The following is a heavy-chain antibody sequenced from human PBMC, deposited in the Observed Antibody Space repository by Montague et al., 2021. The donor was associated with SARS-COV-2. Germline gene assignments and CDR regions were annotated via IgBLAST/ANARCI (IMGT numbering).Heavy chain of an antibody. Sequence: SLRLSCAASGFTVSSTYMNWVRQAPGKGLEWVSVIYRGGSTYYADSVKGRFTISRDNSKNTLYLPMNSLRAEDTAVYYCARDAEGIAARRSDAFDIWGQGTMVTVSS. V-gene: IGHV3-53*01. CDR2: IYRGGST. D-gene: IGHD6-6*01. CDR3: ARDAEGIAARRSDAFDI. CDR1: GFTVSSTY. J-gene: IGHJ3*02.